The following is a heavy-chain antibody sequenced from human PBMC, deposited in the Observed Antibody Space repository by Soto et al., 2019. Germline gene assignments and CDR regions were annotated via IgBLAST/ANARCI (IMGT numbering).Heavy chain of an antibody. V-gene: IGHV4-59*08. D-gene: IGHD4-4*01. J-gene: IGHJ6*02. CDR1: GGSISSYY. CDR3: LTTGYYYYGMDV. Sequence: SETLSLTCTVSGGSISSYYWSWIRQPPGRELEWIGDIYYIGNTNYNPSLKSRVTISVDTSKNQFSLNLSSVTAADTAVYYCLTTGYYYYGMDVWGQGTTVTVSS. CDR2: IYYIGNT.